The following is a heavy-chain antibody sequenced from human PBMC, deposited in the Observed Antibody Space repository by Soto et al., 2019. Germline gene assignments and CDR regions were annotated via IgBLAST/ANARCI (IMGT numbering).Heavy chain of an antibody. J-gene: IGHJ4*02. CDR2: ISYDGSNK. Sequence: PVGSLRLSCAASGFTFSSYAMHWVRQAPGKGLEWVAVISYDGSNKYYADSVKGRFTISRDNSKNTLYLQMNSLRAEDTAVYYCARDWYYYDSSGYYPSFPDYWGQGTLVTVSS. V-gene: IGHV3-30-3*01. CDR1: GFTFSSYA. D-gene: IGHD3-22*01. CDR3: ARDWYYYDSSGYYPSFPDY.